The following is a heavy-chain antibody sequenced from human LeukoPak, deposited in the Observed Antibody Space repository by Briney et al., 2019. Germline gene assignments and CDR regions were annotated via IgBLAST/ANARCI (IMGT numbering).Heavy chain of an antibody. CDR2: ISGSGGST. V-gene: IGHV3-23*01. D-gene: IGHD5-24*01. CDR1: GFTSSSYA. Sequence: GGSLRLSCAASGFTSSSYAMSWVRQAPGKGLEWVSAISGSGGSTYYADSVKGRFTISRDNSKNTLYLQMNSLRAEDTAVYYCAKDLPRPDGYKPAPALWGQGTMVAVSS. J-gene: IGHJ3*01. CDR3: AKDLPRPDGYKPAPAL.